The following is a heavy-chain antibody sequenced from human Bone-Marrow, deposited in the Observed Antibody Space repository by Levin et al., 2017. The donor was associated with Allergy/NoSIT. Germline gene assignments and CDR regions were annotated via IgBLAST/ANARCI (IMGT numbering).Heavy chain of an antibody. CDR1: GDSINSYY. D-gene: IGHD3-3*01. Sequence: MASETLSLTCDVSGDSINSYYWSWIRQPPGKGLEWIGYLYYGGETKYNPSLKSRVTMSADASKNQVSLTLTSVTAADTAVYYCARWTKSYDFWTGYWNNWGQGTLVTVSS. CDR2: LYYGGET. CDR3: ARWTKSYDFWTGYWNN. J-gene: IGHJ4*02. V-gene: IGHV4-59*08.